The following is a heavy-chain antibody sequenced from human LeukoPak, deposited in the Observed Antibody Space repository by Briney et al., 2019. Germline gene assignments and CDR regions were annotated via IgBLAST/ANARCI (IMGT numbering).Heavy chain of an antibody. CDR2: INPNSGGT. CDR1: GYTFTGYY. CDR3: ARTSDLWGETDY. V-gene: IGHV1-2*02. D-gene: IGHD3-16*01. Sequence: GASVTVSCKASGYTFTGYYMHWVRQAPGQGLEGMGWINPNSGGTNYAQKFQGRVTMIRDTSISTAYMELSRLRSDDTAVYYCARTSDLWGETDYWGQGTLVTVSS. J-gene: IGHJ4*02.